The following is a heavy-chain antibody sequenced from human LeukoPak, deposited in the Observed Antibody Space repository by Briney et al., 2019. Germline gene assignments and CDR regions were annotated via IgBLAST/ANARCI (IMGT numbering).Heavy chain of an antibody. Sequence: NPSETLSLTCTVSGGSISSGDYYWSWIRQHPGKGLEWIGYIYYSGSSYYNPSLKCRVTISVDTSKNQFSLKLSSVTAADTAAYYCARFYDSSGPARNSFDYWGQGTLVTVSS. V-gene: IGHV4-31*03. CDR2: IYYSGSS. J-gene: IGHJ4*02. CDR1: GGSISSGDYY. CDR3: ARFYDSSGPARNSFDY. D-gene: IGHD3-22*01.